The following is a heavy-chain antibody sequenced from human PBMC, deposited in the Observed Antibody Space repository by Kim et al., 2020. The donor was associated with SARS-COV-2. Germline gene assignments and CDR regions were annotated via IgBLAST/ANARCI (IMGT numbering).Heavy chain of an antibody. V-gene: IGHV4-61*01. D-gene: IGHD1-7*01. CDR2: IYYSGST. CDR1: GGSVSSGSYY. J-gene: IGHJ6*02. Sequence: SETLSLTCTVSGGSVSSGSYYWSWIRQPPGKGLEWIGYIYYSGSTNYNPSLKSRVTISVDTSKNQFSLKLSSVTAADTAVYYCARDVLELRPTNYYYYYGMDVWGQRTTVTVSS. CDR3: ARDVLELRPTNYYYYYGMDV.